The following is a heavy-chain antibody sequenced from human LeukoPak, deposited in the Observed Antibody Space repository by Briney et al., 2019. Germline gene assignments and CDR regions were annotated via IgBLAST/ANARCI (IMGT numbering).Heavy chain of an antibody. CDR3: VRGGRAPDV. J-gene: IGHJ6*02. Sequence: ASVKVSCKAPGYTFTSYAISWVRQAPGQGLEWMGWISTYNGNTNYPQKLQGRVTVTTDTSTTTAYMELSSLTSDDTAVYYCVRGGRAPDVWGQGTTVTVSS. V-gene: IGHV1-18*01. CDR2: ISTYNGNT. CDR1: GYTFTSYA.